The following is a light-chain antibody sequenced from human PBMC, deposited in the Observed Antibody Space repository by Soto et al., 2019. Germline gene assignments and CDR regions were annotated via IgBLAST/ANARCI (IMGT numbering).Light chain of an antibody. CDR1: QSIINW. J-gene: IGKJ2*01. V-gene: IGKV1-5*01. Sequence: DIQMTQSPSTLSASVGDRVTIPCRASQSIINWLAWYQQRPGKAPNLLIYDASTLESWVPSRFSGSGSGTEFTLTISGLRPDDFATYYCQQYNTYSYTFGQGTKLEIK. CDR3: QQYNTYSYT. CDR2: DAS.